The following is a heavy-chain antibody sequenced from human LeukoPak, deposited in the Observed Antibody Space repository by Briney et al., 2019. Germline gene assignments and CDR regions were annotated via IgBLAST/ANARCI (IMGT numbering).Heavy chain of an antibody. CDR2: INPNSGGT. CDR3: ARGLRVTYGSGSYLDY. CDR1: GYTFTGYY. V-gene: IGHV1-2*02. J-gene: IGHJ4*02. Sequence: ASVKVSCKASGYTFTGYYMHWVRQAPGQGLEWMGWINPNSGGTNYAQKFQGRVTMTRNTSISTAYMELSSLRSEDTAVYYCARGLRVTYGSGSYLDYWGQGTLVTVSS. D-gene: IGHD3-10*01.